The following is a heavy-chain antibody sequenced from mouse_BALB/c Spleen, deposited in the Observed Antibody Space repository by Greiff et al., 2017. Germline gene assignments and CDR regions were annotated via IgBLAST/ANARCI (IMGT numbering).Heavy chain of an antibody. CDR1: GYSFTGYF. D-gene: IGHD1-2*01. CDR2: INPYNGDT. V-gene: IGHV1-20*02. J-gene: IGHJ4*01. Sequence: VQLQQSGPELVKPGASVKISCKASGYSFTGYFMNWVMQSHGKSLEWIGRINPYNGDTFYNQKFKGKATLTVDKSSSTAHMELRSLASEDSAVYYCARRSGSYYAMDYWGQGTSVTVSS. CDR3: ARRSGSYYAMDY.